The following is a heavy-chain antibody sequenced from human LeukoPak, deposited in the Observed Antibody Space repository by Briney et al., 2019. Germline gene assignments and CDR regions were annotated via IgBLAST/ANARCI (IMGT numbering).Heavy chain of an antibody. D-gene: IGHD1-14*01. J-gene: IGHJ4*02. CDR2: VYYSGST. CDR1: GGSINSYY. V-gene: IGHV4-59*01. Sequence: SETLSLTCTVSGGSINSYYWSWIRQPPGKGLEWVGYVYYSGSTNYNPSLKSRVTISVDTSKTQFSLKLSSVTAADTAVYYCARVHRADPGFDYWGQGTLVTVSS. CDR3: ARVHRADPGFDY.